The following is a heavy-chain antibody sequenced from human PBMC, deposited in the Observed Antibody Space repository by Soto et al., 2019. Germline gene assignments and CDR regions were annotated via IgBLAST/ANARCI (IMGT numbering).Heavy chain of an antibody. V-gene: IGHV4-30-2*01. CDR1: GGSTSSGGYS. CDR2: IYHSGTT. D-gene: IGHD6-19*01. Sequence: QLQLQESGSGLVKPSQTLSLTCAVSGGSTSSGGYSWSWIRQPPGKGLEWIGYIYHSGTTYYNPSLKSRVTISVDRSKNQFSLKLSSVTAADTAVYSCARDGSGWAADDTYFDYWGQGTLVTVSS. CDR3: ARDGSGWAADDTYFDY. J-gene: IGHJ4*02.